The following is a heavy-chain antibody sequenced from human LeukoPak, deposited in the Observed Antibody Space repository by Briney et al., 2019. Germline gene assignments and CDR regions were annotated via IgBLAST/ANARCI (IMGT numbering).Heavy chain of an antibody. CDR2: IYYSGST. D-gene: IGHD6-13*01. CDR1: GFTFSNYW. J-gene: IGHJ4*02. V-gene: IGHV4-59*01. Sequence: GSLRLSCAASGFTFSNYWMSWVRQAPGKGLEWIGYIYYSGSTNYNPSLKSRVTISVETSKNEFSLKLRSVTAADTAVYYCARVTGYRIEDYFDYWGQGTLVTVSS. CDR3: ARVTGYRIEDYFDY.